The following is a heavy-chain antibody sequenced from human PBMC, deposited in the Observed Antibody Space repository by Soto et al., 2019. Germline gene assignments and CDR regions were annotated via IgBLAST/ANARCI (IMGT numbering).Heavy chain of an antibody. V-gene: IGHV3-48*02. CDR3: ARDRYDSSGYYYVVDY. Sequence: PGGSLRLSCAASGFTFSSYSMNWVRQAPGKGLEWVSYISSSSSTIYYADSVKGRFTISRDNAKNSPYLQMNSLRDEDTAVYYCARDRYDSSGYYYVVDYWGQGTLVTISS. CDR2: ISSSSSTI. D-gene: IGHD3-22*01. J-gene: IGHJ4*02. CDR1: GFTFSSYS.